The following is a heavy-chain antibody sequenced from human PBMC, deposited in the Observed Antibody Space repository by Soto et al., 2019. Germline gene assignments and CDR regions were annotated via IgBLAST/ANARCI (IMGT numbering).Heavy chain of an antibody. CDR2: IYYSGST. CDR1: GGSISSSSYY. CDR3: ARHTPLDNYGIDY. J-gene: IGHJ4*02. D-gene: IGHD5-18*01. V-gene: IGHV4-39*01. Sequence: QLQLQESGPGLVKPSETLSLTCTVSGGSISSSSYYWGWIRQPPGKGLEWIGSIYYSGSTYYNPSLKSRVTISVDTSKNQFSLKLSSVTAADTAVSYCARHTPLDNYGIDYWGQGTLVTVSS.